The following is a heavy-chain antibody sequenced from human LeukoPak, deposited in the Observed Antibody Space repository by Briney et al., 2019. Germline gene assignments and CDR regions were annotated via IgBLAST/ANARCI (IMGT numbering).Heavy chain of an antibody. Sequence: SETLSLTCTVSGGSISSSSYYWGWIRQPPGKGLEWIGSIYYSGSTYYNPSLKSRVTISVDTSKNQFSLKLSSVTAADTAVYYCARESSSWKYNWFDPWGQETLVTVSS. CDR2: IYYSGST. CDR3: ARESSSWKYNWFDP. CDR1: GGSISSSSYY. V-gene: IGHV4-39*07. J-gene: IGHJ5*02. D-gene: IGHD6-13*01.